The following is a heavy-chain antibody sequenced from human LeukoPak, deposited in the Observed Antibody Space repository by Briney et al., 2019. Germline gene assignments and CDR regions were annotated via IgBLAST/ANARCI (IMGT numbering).Heavy chain of an antibody. J-gene: IGHJ4*02. CDR1: GYTFTGYY. Sequence: GASVKVSCKASGYTFTGYYLHWVRQAPGQGLEWVGWINPNSGGTTSAQRFQGRVTMTRDTSSSTAYMELRRLRSDDTATYYCAKTQGSRFSCLEFDSWGQGTLVTVSS. D-gene: IGHD2-2*01. CDR3: AKTQGSRFSCLEFDS. V-gene: IGHV1-2*02. CDR2: INPNSGGT.